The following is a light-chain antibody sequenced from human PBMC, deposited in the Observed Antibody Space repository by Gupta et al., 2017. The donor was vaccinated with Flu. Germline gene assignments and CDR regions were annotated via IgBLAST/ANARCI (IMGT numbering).Light chain of an antibody. V-gene: IGKV1-5*03. CDR1: QSISSW. Sequence: DIQMTQSPSTLSASVGDRVTITCRASQSISSWLAWYQQKPGKAPKLLIYKASSLESGVPSRFSGSGSGTEFTLTISSLQPDDFATYYCQLENSYSITFGQGTLMEIK. J-gene: IGKJ5*01. CDR2: KAS. CDR3: QLENSYSIT.